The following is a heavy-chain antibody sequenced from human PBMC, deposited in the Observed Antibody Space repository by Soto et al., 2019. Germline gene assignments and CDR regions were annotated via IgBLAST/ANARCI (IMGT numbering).Heavy chain of an antibody. J-gene: IGHJ5*02. D-gene: IGHD3-22*01. Sequence: EVQLVESGGGLVQPGGSLRLSCAASGFTFSSYLMHWVRQAPGNVLVWVSRINSDGSSTTYADSVKGRFIISRDKAKNTLYLQMTSLRAEDTAVYYCTRPRYDGSGTPFDPWGQGTLVTVSS. V-gene: IGHV3-74*01. CDR2: INSDGSST. CDR3: TRPRYDGSGTPFDP. CDR1: GFTFSSYL.